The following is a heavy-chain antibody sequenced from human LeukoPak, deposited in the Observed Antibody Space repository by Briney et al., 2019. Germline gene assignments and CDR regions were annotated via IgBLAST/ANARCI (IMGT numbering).Heavy chain of an antibody. J-gene: IGHJ4*02. D-gene: IGHD4-17*01. CDR2: IYYSGST. CDR3: ARLPRAVSPFDY. Sequence: PSETLSLTCTASGGSISSSSYYWGWIRQPPGKGLEWIGSIYYSGSTYYNPSLKSRVTISVDTSKNQFSLKLSSVTAADTAVYYCARLPRAVSPFDYWGQGTLVTVSS. CDR1: GGSISSSSYY. V-gene: IGHV4-39*01.